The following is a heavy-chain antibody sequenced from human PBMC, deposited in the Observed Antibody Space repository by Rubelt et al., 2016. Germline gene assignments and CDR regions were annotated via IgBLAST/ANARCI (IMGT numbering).Heavy chain of an antibody. J-gene: IGHJ3*02. Sequence: QVQLQQWGAGLLKPSETLSLTCAVYGGSFSGYYWSWIRQPPGKGLEWIGEINHSGSTNYNPSLKGRFTISVYPSKNQFSLKLSSVTAADTAVYYGARGVRELVSAFDIWGQGTMVTVSS. V-gene: IGHV4-34*01. CDR1: GGSFSGYY. CDR3: ARGVRELVSAFDI. CDR2: INHSGST. D-gene: IGHD6-6*01.